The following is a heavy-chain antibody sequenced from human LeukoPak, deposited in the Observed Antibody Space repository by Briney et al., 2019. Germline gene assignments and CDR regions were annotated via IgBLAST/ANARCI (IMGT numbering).Heavy chain of an antibody. CDR3: ARYVDTAMATGAFDI. D-gene: IGHD5-18*01. CDR2: VYPGDSDT. Sequence: GESLKISCKGSGYSFTSYWIGWVRQMPGKGLEWMGIVYPGDSDTRYSPSFQGQVTISADKSISTAYLQWSSLKASDTAMYYCARYVDTAMATGAFDIWGQGTMVTVSS. V-gene: IGHV5-51*01. CDR1: GYSFTSYW. J-gene: IGHJ3*02.